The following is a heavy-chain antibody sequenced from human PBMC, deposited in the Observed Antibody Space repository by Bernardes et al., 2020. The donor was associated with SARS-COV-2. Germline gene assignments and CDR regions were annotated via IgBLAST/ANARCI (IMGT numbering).Heavy chain of an antibody. CDR3: ARMVGSRVTIFGVVTQTYFDY. J-gene: IGHJ4*02. CDR2: IYYRGSP. CDR1: GGSISSSSYY. D-gene: IGHD3-3*01. Sequence: SDTLSLTCTVSGGSISSSSYYWGWIRQPPGKGLEWIGSIYYRGSPYYHPSLKSRVTISVDTSKNQFSLKLSSVTAADTAVYYCARMVGSRVTIFGVVTQTYFDYWGQGTLVTVSS. V-gene: IGHV4-39*01.